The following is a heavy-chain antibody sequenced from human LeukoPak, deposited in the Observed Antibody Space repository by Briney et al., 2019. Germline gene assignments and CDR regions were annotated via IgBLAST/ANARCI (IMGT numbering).Heavy chain of an antibody. CDR1: GFTFSSSA. Sequence: GGSLRLSCAASGFTFSSSAMSWVRQAPGKGLDRVSAISNNGGYTYYADSVQGRFTISRDNSKSTLCLQMNSLRAEDTAVYYWAKQLGYCSDGSCYFPYWGQGTLVTVSS. CDR2: ISNNGGYT. CDR3: AKQLGYCSDGSCYFPY. D-gene: IGHD2-15*01. J-gene: IGHJ4*02. V-gene: IGHV3-23*01.